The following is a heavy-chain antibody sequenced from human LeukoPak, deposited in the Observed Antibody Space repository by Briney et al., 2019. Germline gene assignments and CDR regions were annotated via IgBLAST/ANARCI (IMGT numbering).Heavy chain of an antibody. V-gene: IGHV3-30-3*01. D-gene: IGHD4-23*01. J-gene: IGHJ4*02. Sequence: PGGSLRLSCAASGFTFSSYAMHWVRQAPGKGLEWVAVISYDGSNKYYADSVKGRFTISRDNSKNTVYLQMNSLRAEDTAVYYCARDPNYGGNSFDYWGQGTLVSVSS. CDR1: GFTFSSYA. CDR3: ARDPNYGGNSFDY. CDR2: ISYDGSNK.